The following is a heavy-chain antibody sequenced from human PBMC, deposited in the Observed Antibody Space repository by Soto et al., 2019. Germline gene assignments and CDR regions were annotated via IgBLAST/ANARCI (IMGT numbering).Heavy chain of an antibody. D-gene: IGHD3-9*01. J-gene: IGHJ4*02. CDR2: IFSTDEK. V-gene: IGHV2-26*01. Sequence: QVTLKESGPVLVKPTETLTLTCTVSGFSLSNARVGVHWIRQPPGKALEWLAHIFSTDEKSYSTSLKSRLTISKDTSKSQVVLIMTNMDPVDTATYFCARMRRGYDSLTGSPGPFEFWGQGTLVTVSS. CDR3: ARMRRGYDSLTGSPGPFEF. CDR1: GFSLSNARVG.